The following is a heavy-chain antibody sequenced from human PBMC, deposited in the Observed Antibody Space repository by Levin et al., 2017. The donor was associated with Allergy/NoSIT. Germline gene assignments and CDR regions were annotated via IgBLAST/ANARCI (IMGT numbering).Heavy chain of an antibody. CDR3: ARGGPPNYDYNWGSYRDGYFDS. CDR1: GFTFGDYA. CDR2: IRNKGHGGTT. J-gene: IGHJ4*02. V-gene: IGHV3-49*04. D-gene: IGHD3-16*02. Sequence: PGGSLRLSCTGSGFTFGDYAMRGVRQAPGKGLEGGGFIRNKGHGGTTEYAAAVKGRLTISRDDSKSIAYLQMNSLKTEDTAVYFCARGGPPNYDYNWGSYRDGYFDSWGQGTLVTVSS.